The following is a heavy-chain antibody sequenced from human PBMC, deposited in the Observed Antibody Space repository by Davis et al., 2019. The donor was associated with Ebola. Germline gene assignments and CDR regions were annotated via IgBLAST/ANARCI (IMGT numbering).Heavy chain of an antibody. V-gene: IGHV1-69*13. CDR1: GGTFSSYA. CDR3: ARAYCSSTSCSAFDI. CDR2: IIPIFGTA. J-gene: IGHJ3*02. Sequence: SVKVSCKASGGTFSSYAISWVRQAPGQGLEWMGGIIPIFGTANYAQKFQGRVTITADESTSTAYMELSSLRSEDTAVYYCARAYCSSTSCSAFDIWGQGTMVTVSS. D-gene: IGHD2-2*01.